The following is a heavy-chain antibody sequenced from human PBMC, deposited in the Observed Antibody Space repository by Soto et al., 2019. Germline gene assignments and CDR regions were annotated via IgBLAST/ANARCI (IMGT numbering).Heavy chain of an antibody. J-gene: IGHJ6*02. CDR1: GDTVSSNRVA. V-gene: IGHV6-1*01. Sequence: SQTLSLTCVGSGDTVSSNRVAWNWVRQSPSRGLEWLGRTYYRSRRYSDYAVSVRSRIDINADTSKNQVSLQLNSVTPEDTAVYYCARSEEDSDYYYYGMDVWGQGTRSPSP. CDR2: TYYRSRRYS. D-gene: IGHD2-15*01. CDR3: ARSEEDSDYYYYGMDV.